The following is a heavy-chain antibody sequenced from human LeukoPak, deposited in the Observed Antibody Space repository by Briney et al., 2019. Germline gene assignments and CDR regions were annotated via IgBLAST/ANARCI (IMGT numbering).Heavy chain of an antibody. Sequence: GGSLRLSCAASRFTFSSYGMHWVRQAPGKGLEWVSYITLSSSTIYYADSVKGRFTISRDNAKNSVYLQMDSLRAEDTAVYYCAREPSYTSSWYTSCDYWGQGTLVTVSS. CDR2: ITLSSSTI. CDR3: AREPSYTSSWYTSCDY. J-gene: IGHJ4*02. V-gene: IGHV3-48*01. CDR1: RFTFSSYG. D-gene: IGHD6-13*01.